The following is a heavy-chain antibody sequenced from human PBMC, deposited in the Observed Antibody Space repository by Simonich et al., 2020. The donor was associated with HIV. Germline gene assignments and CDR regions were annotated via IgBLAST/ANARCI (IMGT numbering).Heavy chain of an antibody. V-gene: IGHV4-34*01. CDR1: GGSFSGYY. CDR2: INHSGST. D-gene: IGHD3-22*01. Sequence: QVQLQQWGAGLLKPSETLSLTCAVYGGSFSGYYWSWIRQPPGKGLEWIGEINHSGSTNDNPSLKSRVTISVDTSKNQFSLKLSSVTAADTAVYYCARRGPRYYDSSGYYSRWGQGTLVTVSS. J-gene: IGHJ4*02. CDR3: ARRGPRYYDSSGYYSR.